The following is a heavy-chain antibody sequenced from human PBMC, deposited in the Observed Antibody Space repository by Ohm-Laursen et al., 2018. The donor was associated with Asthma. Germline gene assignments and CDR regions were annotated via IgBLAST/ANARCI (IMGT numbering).Heavy chain of an antibody. CDR2: VIPILGTT. D-gene: IGHD5-12*01. CDR1: GGTFTNYA. CDR3: ARGGYSGYDLYYAMDV. V-gene: IGHV1-69*13. Sequence: SVKVSCKASGGTFTNYAISWVRPAPGQGLEWMGGVIPILGTTNYAQNFQGRITITADESTSTAYMDLSSLRSEDTAVYYCARGGYSGYDLYYAMDVWGQGTTVTVSS. J-gene: IGHJ6*02.